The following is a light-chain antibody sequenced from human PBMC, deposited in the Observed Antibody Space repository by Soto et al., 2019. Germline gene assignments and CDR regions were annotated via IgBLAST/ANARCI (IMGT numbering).Light chain of an antibody. CDR1: SSDVGGYNY. CDR2: DVS. Sequence: QSALTQPASVSGSPGQSITISCTGTSSDVGGYNYVSWYQQHPGKAPKLMLYDVSNRPSGVSNRFSGSKSGNTASLTISGLQAEDEADYYCSSYTSSSPLVFGTGTKLTVL. CDR3: SSYTSSSPLV. V-gene: IGLV2-14*01. J-gene: IGLJ1*01.